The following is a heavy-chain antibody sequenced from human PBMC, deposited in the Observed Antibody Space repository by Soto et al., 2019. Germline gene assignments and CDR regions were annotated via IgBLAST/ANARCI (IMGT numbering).Heavy chain of an antibody. J-gene: IGHJ5*02. CDR1: GGSITSSSHF. CDR3: AGQTCTTAAARYGRSNWFDP. Sequence: SETLSLTCTASGGSITSSSHFWGWVRQPPGKGLEWIGTIYFTGNTYYTPSLKSRLTMSIDTSKNEFSLRLNSVTAADTAVYYCAGQTCTTAAARYGRSNWFDPWGPGTLLTVSS. D-gene: IGHD2-2*01. CDR2: IYFTGNT. V-gene: IGHV4-39*01.